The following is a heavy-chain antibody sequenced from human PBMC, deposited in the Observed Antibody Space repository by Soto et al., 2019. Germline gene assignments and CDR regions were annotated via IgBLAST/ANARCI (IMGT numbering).Heavy chain of an antibody. Sequence: QVQLVESGGGVVQPGRSLRLSCAASGFTFRKYGIHWVRQAPGKGLEWVAVSSSDGSNEYYADSVKGRFTISRDDSKNTLYLRMSSLGADDTAVYYCAKDRDQQLVRGCFDPWGQGTLVTVSS. V-gene: IGHV3-30*18. J-gene: IGHJ5*02. CDR3: AKDRDQQLVRGCFDP. CDR1: GFTFRKYG. D-gene: IGHD6-13*01. CDR2: SSSDGSNE.